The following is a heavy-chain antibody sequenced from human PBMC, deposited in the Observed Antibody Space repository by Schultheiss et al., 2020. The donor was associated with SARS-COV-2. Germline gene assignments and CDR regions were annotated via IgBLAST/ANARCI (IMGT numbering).Heavy chain of an antibody. CDR2: IHSRGNT. Sequence: SETLSLTCSVSGGSISSNGPYWGWIRQPPGKGLEWIATIHSRGNTYYSPSLTSRVTIAVDTSKNQFSLKLTSVTATDTATYYCARHHYQLFYFDGRWGQGTLVTVSS. D-gene: IGHD2-2*01. CDR3: ARHHYQLFYFDGR. CDR1: GGSISSNGPY. J-gene: IGHJ4*02. V-gene: IGHV4-39*01.